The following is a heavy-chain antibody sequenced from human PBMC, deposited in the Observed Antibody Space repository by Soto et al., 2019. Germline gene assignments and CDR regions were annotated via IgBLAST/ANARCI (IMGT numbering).Heavy chain of an antibody. V-gene: IGHV4-59*01. Sequence: SETLSLTCTVSGGSISGYYWSWIRQLPGKGLEWIGYIYHTGTTNYNPSLKSRVTISVDTSKNQFSLKLSSVTSADTAVYYCARNMDAFDPWGQGTLVTVSS. CDR1: GGSISGYY. D-gene: IGHD3-10*01. CDR3: ARNMDAFDP. J-gene: IGHJ5*02. CDR2: IYHTGTT.